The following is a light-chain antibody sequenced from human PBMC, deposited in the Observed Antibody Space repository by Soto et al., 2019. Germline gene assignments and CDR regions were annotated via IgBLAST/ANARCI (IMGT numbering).Light chain of an antibody. V-gene: IGKV3-11*01. Sequence: EIVLTQSPATLSLSPGERATLSCRASQSIAGYLAWYQKKPGQAPRLLIYDTSNRVTGVPARFSGSGSGTDFTLSISSLEPEDFAVYFCQQRSSWPLTFGGGTKVDIK. CDR2: DTS. CDR3: QQRSSWPLT. J-gene: IGKJ4*02. CDR1: QSIAGY.